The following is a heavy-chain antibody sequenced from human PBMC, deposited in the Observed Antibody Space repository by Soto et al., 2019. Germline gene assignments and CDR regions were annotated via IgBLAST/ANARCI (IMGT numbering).Heavy chain of an antibody. CDR1: GGTFSSYA. CDR3: ASPYDFWSGYSPAYYYYYGMAV. CDR2: IIPIFGTA. Sequence: SVKVSCKASGGTFSSYAISWVRQAPGQGLEWMGGIIPIFGTANYAQKFQGRVTITADESTSTAYMELSSLRSEDTAVYYCASPYDFWSGYSPAYYYYYGMAVWGQGTTVTVSS. V-gene: IGHV1-69*13. J-gene: IGHJ6*02. D-gene: IGHD3-3*01.